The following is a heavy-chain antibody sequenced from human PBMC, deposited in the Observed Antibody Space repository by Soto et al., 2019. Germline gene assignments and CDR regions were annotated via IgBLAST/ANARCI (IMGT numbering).Heavy chain of an antibody. CDR3: ARGKVLLWFGELPFDY. CDR1: GYTFTGYY. D-gene: IGHD3-10*01. CDR2: INPNSGGT. V-gene: IGHV1-2*04. J-gene: IGHJ4*02. Sequence: QVQLVQSGAEVKKPGASVKVSCKASGYTFTGYYRHWVRQAPGQGLEWMGWINPNSGGTNYAQKFQGWVTMTRDTSISTAYMELSRLRSDDTAVYYCARGKVLLWFGELPFDYWGQGTLVTVSS.